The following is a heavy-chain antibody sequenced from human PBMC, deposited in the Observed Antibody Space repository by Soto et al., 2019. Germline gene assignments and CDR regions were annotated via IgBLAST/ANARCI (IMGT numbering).Heavy chain of an antibody. Sequence: PGELLIHSCKDFGCTFSNSCIRCVRQAPGKGLEWVGRIKSKTDGGTTDYAAPVKGRFTISRDDSKNTLYLQMNSLKTEDTAVYYCATCGGYYWRAFDIWGQGT. CDR3: ATCGGYYWRAFDI. CDR2: IKSKTDGGTT. J-gene: IGHJ3*02. D-gene: IGHD3-22*01. CDR1: GCTFSNSC. V-gene: IGHV3-15*01.